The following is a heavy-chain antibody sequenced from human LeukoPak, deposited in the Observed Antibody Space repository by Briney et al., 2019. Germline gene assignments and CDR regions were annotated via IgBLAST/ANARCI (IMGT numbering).Heavy chain of an antibody. CDR1: GGSFSGYY. J-gene: IGHJ5*02. CDR3: ARQRQNFYGSGSYPFRGLFDP. V-gene: IGHV4-34*01. CDR2: INHSVST. Sequence: SETLSLTCAVYGGSFSGYYWSWIRQPPGKGLEWIGEINHSVSTTYNPSLKRRVTSTVAMSKNQCSLKLSSVSAADTAVYYCARQRQNFYGSGSYPFRGLFDPWGQGTLVTVSS. D-gene: IGHD3-10*01.